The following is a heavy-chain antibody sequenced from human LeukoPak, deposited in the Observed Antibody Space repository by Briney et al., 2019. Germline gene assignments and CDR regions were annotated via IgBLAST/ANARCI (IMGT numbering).Heavy chain of an antibody. CDR2: IRYDGSDK. CDR1: GFTFSSFD. CDR3: AKDRGDYFDTSSQSFDS. J-gene: IGHJ4*02. D-gene: IGHD3-22*01. V-gene: IGHV3-30*02. Sequence: GGSLRLSCAASGFTFSSFDMHWVRQAPGKGLEWVASIRYDGSDKYYADSVKGRFTVSRDNSQNTLYLQMSSLKTEDTAVYYCAKDRGDYFDTSSQSFDSWGQGTLVTVSS.